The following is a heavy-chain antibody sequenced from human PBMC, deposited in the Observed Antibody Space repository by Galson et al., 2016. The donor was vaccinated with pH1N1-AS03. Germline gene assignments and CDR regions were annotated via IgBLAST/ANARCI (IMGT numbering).Heavy chain of an antibody. Sequence: SLRLSCAASGFSFSSHSINWVRQAPGKGLEWVASISGSKTYIYYAASLKGRFTISRDNAKNSVYLQMNSLRAEDTAVYYCARDMGYSAYLDSWGQGTLVTVS. D-gene: IGHD5-12*01. V-gene: IGHV3-21*01. CDR1: GFSFSSHS. CDR2: ISGSKTYI. CDR3: ARDMGYSAYLDS. J-gene: IGHJ4*02.